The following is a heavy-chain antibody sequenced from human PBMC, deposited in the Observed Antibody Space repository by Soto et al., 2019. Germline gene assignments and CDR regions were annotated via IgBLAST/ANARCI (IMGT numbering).Heavy chain of an antibody. Sequence: PGGSLRLSCAASGFTFSSYAMSWVRQAPGKGLEWVSAISGSGGSTYYADSVKGRFTISRDNSKNTLYLQMNSLRAEDTAVYYCAKDRSPYYDSSGYPFFDYWGQGTLVTVSS. CDR1: GFTFSSYA. D-gene: IGHD3-22*01. CDR2: ISGSGGST. CDR3: AKDRSPYYDSSGYPFFDY. J-gene: IGHJ4*02. V-gene: IGHV3-23*01.